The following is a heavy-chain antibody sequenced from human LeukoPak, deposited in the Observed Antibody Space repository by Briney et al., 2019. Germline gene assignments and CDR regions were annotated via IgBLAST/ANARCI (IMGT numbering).Heavy chain of an antibody. CDR3: ARGPRFYYGSGSPLDY. CDR2: INHSGST. Sequence: SETLSLTCAVYGGSFSGYYWSWIRQPPGKGLEWIGEINHSGSTNYNPSLKSRVTISVDTSKNQFSLKLSSVTAADTAVYYCARGPRFYYGSGSPLDYWGQGTLVTVSS. V-gene: IGHV4-34*01. J-gene: IGHJ4*02. D-gene: IGHD3-10*01. CDR1: GGSFSGYY.